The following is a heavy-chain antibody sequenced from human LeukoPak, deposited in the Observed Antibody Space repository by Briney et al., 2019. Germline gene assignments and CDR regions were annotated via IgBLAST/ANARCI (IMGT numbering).Heavy chain of an antibody. D-gene: IGHD2-15*01. CDR1: GGSFSGYY. Sequence: SETLSLTCAVYGGSFSGYYWSWIRQPPGKGLEWIGEINHSGSTNYNPSLKSRVTISVDTSKNQFSLKLSSVTAADTAVYYCARRYCSGGSCYSAFDIWGQGAMVTVSS. V-gene: IGHV4-34*01. CDR3: ARRYCSGGSCYSAFDI. J-gene: IGHJ3*02. CDR2: INHSGST.